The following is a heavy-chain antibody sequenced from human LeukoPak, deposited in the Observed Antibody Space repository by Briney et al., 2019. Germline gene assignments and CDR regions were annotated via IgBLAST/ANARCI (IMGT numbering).Heavy chain of an antibody. CDR3: AXXXXXXXTTRGYGMDV. D-gene: IGHD4-11*01. Sequence: ASVKVSCKASGYTFTTYDINWVRQAPGQGLEWVAWMNPNSGGTVYAQNFQGRVTLARDTSIGTAYMELKRLTSEDTAVYYCAXXXXXXXTTRGYGMDVWGQGTTVTVSS. J-gene: IGHJ6*02. V-gene: IGHV1-8*01. CDR1: GYTFTTYD. CDR2: MNPNSGGT.